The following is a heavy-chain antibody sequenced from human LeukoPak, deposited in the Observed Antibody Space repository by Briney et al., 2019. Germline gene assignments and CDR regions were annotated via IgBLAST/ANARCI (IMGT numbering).Heavy chain of an antibody. D-gene: IGHD1-26*01. V-gene: IGHV3-30*18. CDR3: AKAPRPWVGRATGSRYYFDY. Sequence: GGSLRLSCAASGFTFSSYGMHWVRQAPGKGLEWVAVISYDGSNKYYADSVKGRFTISRDNSKNTLYLQMNSLRAEDTAVYYCAKAPRPWVGRATGSRYYFDYWGQGTLVTVSS. CDR1: GFTFSSYG. J-gene: IGHJ4*02. CDR2: ISYDGSNK.